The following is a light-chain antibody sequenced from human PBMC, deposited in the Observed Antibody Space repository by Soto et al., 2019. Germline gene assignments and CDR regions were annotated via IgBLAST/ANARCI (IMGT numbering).Light chain of an antibody. CDR1: SSDVGNYNS. V-gene: IGLV2-18*02. Sequence: QSALTETPSVSGSPGQSVTISCTGTSSDVGNYNSVSWYQQPPGTVPKLMIYEVTNRPSGVPDRFSGSKSGNTASLTISGLQPEDDADYYCSSYTTSNTYVFGTGTKVTVL. CDR3: SSYTTSNTYV. J-gene: IGLJ1*01. CDR2: EVT.